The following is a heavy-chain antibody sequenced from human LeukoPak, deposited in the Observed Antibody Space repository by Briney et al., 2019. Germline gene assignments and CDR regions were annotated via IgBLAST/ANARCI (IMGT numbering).Heavy chain of an antibody. CDR2: IKEDGSEE. CDR3: ARDPAAWDY. V-gene: IGHV3-7*01. J-gene: IGHJ4*02. CDR1: TFTFGNYW. Sequence: GGSLRLSCAASTFTFGNYWMSWVRQAPGKGLEWVANIKEDGSEEYYVDSVKGRFTISRDNTKNSLYLQMNSLRAEDTAAYYCARDPAAWDYWGQGTLVTVSS. D-gene: IGHD6-13*01.